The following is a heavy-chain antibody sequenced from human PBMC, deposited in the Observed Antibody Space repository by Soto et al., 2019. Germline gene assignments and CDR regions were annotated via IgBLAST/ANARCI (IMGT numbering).Heavy chain of an antibody. CDR3: ARDPGIAVVGRGTSFEH. CDR2: IIPLFST. V-gene: IGHV1-69*18. CDR1: GDTFRNYA. J-gene: IGHJ4*02. D-gene: IGHD6-19*01. Sequence: QVQLVQSGAVVKKPGSSVKVSCKASGDTFRNYAFTWVRQAPGQGLEWMGTIIPLFSTRYAQKFQGRVTMTADESTRTVYMDLSSLKSDDTAVYYCARDPGIAVVGRGTSFEHWGQGTLVTVSS.